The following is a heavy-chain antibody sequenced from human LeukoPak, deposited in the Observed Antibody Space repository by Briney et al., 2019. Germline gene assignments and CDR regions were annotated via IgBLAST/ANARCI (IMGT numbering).Heavy chain of an antibody. J-gene: IGHJ5*02. CDR2: IIPIFGTA. D-gene: IGHD5-12*01. CDR1: GGTFSSYA. V-gene: IGHV1-69*01. CDR3: ARDPGYSGYEGTNWFDP. Sequence: SVKVSCKASGGTFSSYAISWVRQAPGQGLEWMGGIIPIFGTANYAQKFQGRVTITADESTSTAYMELSSLRSEDTAVYYCARDPGYSGYEGTNWFDPWGQGTLVTVSS.